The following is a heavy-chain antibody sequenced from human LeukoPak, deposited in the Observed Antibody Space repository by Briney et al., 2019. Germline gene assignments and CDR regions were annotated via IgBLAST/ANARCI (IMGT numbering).Heavy chain of an antibody. CDR3: ARDLSSSAREN. CDR2: ISGYNGNT. Sequence: ASVKVSCKTSGFTFTSYVISWMRQAPGQGLAGVGWISGYNGNTNYAQKFQDRVTMTTDTSTSTAYMELRNLRSDDTAFYYCARDLSSSARENWGQGTLVTVSS. J-gene: IGHJ4*02. CDR1: GFTFTSYV. V-gene: IGHV1-18*01. D-gene: IGHD6-6*01.